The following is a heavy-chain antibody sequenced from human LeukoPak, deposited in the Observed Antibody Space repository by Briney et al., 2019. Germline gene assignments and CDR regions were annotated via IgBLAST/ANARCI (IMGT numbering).Heavy chain of an antibody. CDR1: GLTFSSHG. Sequence: GGSLRLSCEASGLTFSSHGMHWVRQAPGKGLEWVAVVAGDGGAKFYADSVRGRFTISRDNSRNTVLLQLNSLRTEDMAVYYCAKEALWGSWYFDYWGRGALVTVSS. CDR2: VAGDGGAK. J-gene: IGHJ4*02. D-gene: IGHD3-16*01. CDR3: AKEALWGSWYFDY. V-gene: IGHV3-30*18.